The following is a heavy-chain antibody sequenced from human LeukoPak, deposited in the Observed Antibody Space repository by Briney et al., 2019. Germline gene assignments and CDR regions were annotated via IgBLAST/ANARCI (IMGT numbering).Heavy chain of an antibody. D-gene: IGHD2-2*02. CDR3: ARVIPAPTV. Sequence: ASVKVSCKASGFSFFTDSFLHWVRQAPGQGLEWMGWINPYSGDTIYAQKSQGRVTMTRDTSIRALYVELRRLTSDDTAVYYCARVIPAPTVWGQGTTVTVSS. CDR1: GFSFFTDSF. J-gene: IGHJ6*02. V-gene: IGHV1-2*02. CDR2: INPYSGDT.